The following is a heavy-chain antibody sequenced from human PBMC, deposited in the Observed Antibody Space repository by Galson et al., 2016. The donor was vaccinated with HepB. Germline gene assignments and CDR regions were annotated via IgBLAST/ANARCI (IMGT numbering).Heavy chain of an antibody. J-gene: IGHJ4*02. V-gene: IGHV4-59*12. CDR1: GGSISGYY. Sequence: SETLSLTCSVSGGSISGYYCNWIRQSPGRGLEWIAHIYSTGSTTYNPSLKGRVTISMDTSKNQFSLRLTSVTAADTAVYYCAGELPGSSYGYYFDYWGQGSLVTVS. CDR2: IYSTGST. CDR3: AGELPGSSYGYYFDY. D-gene: IGHD3-16*02.